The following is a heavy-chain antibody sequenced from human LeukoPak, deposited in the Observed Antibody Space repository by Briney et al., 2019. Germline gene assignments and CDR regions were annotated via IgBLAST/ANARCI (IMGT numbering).Heavy chain of an antibody. D-gene: IGHD5-18*01. J-gene: IGHJ4*02. CDR3: ARVDTAMVTGFDY. CDR1: GFTFSSYS. CDR2: ISSSSSTI. V-gene: IGHV3-48*02. Sequence: GGSLRLSCAASGFTFSSYSMNWVRQAPGKGLEWVSYISSSSSTICYADSVKGRFTISRDNAMNSLYLQMNSLRDEDTAVYYCARVDTAMVTGFDYWGQGTLVTVSS.